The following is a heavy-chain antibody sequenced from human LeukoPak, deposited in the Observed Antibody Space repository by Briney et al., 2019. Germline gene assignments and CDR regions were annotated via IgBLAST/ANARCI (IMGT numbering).Heavy chain of an antibody. CDR2: IYYSGTT. CDR3: ARGAVVGWFDP. Sequence: GSLRLSCAVSGGSVSSGSYYWSWIRQPPGKGLEWLGYIYYSGTTNYNPSLKSRVALSVDKSKNHLSLKLSSVTAADTAVYYCARGAVVGWFDPWGQGTLVTVSS. CDR1: GGSVSSGSYY. V-gene: IGHV4-61*03. J-gene: IGHJ5*02.